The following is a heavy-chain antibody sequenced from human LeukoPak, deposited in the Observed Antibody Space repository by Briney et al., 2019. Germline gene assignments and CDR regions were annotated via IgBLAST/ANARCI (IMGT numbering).Heavy chain of an antibody. Sequence: ASVKVSCKASGYTFTGYYMHWVRQAPGQGLEWMGGIIPIFGTANYAKKFQGRVTITADKSTTTAYMELRSLRSDDTAVYYCARGGGMKPGDFEYWGQGTLVTVSS. J-gene: IGHJ4*02. CDR2: IIPIFGTA. V-gene: IGHV1-69*06. CDR1: GYTFTGYY. CDR3: ARGGGMKPGDFEY. D-gene: IGHD6-13*01.